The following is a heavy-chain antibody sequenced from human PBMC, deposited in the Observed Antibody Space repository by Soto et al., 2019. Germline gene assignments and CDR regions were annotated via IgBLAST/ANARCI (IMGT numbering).Heavy chain of an antibody. CDR2: IYYSGNT. V-gene: IGHV4-31*03. D-gene: IGHD6-6*01. CDR1: GGSISSGDYY. CDR3: ASKGSIAARGWFDP. Sequence: SETLSLTCTVSGGSISSGDYYWSWIRQHPGKGLEWIGYIYYSGNTYYNPSLKSRVTISVDTSKNQFSLKLSSVTAADTAVYYCASKGSIAARGWFDPWGQGTLVTVPQ. J-gene: IGHJ5*02.